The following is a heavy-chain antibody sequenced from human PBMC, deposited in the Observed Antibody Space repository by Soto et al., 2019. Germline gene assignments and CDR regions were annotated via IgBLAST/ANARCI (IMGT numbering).Heavy chain of an antibody. CDR3: ARCSSSSVWFDP. CDR2: ISAYNGNT. V-gene: IGHV1-18*01. J-gene: IGHJ5*02. D-gene: IGHD6-13*01. CDR1: GYAITIYG. Sequence: ASVKVSWKASGYAITIYGISWVRQAPGQGLEWMGWISAYNGNTNYAQKLQGRVTMTTDTSTSTAYMELRSLRSDDTAVYYCARCSSSSVWFDPWGQGTLVTVSS.